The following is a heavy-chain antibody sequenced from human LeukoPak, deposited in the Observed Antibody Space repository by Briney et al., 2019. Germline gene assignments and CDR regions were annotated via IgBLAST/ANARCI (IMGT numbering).Heavy chain of an antibody. V-gene: IGHV3-21*01. D-gene: IGHD3-22*01. Sequence: PGGSLRLSCAASGFTVDSNYLSWVRQAPGKGLEWVSSISSSSSYIYYADSVKGRFTISRDNAKNSLYLQMNSLRAEDTAVYYCARDSSGYPYPAFYYWGQGTLVTVSS. CDR2: ISSSSSYI. J-gene: IGHJ4*02. CDR3: ARDSSGYPYPAFYY. CDR1: GFTVDSNY.